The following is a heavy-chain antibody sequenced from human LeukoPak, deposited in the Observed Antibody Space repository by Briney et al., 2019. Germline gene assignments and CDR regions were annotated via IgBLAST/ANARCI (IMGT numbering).Heavy chain of an antibody. CDR3: ARGDYYESSVDF. CDR1: GGSISSGSYY. V-gene: IGHV4-61*02. D-gene: IGHD3-22*01. Sequence: PSETPSLTCTVSGGSISSGSYYWSWIRQPAAKGLEWIGRIYASGTTNYNPSLKSRVTISLDTSKNQFSLILNSVTAADTAIYYCARGDYYESSVDFWGQGTLVTVSS. CDR2: IYASGTT. J-gene: IGHJ4*02.